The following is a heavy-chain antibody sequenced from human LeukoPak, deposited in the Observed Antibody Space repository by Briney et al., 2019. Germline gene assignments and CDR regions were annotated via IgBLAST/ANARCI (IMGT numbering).Heavy chain of an antibody. J-gene: IGHJ3*02. CDR2: ITYSSNYI. D-gene: IGHD6-13*01. Sequence: GGSLRLSCAASGFTFSSYSFSWVRQAPGKGLEWVSSITYSSNYIYYADSVKGRFTISRDNAKNSLYLQMNSLRVEDTAVYYCAREGAAAGLSHAFDIWGQGTMVTVSS. CDR3: AREGAAAGLSHAFDI. CDR1: GFTFSSYS. V-gene: IGHV3-21*04.